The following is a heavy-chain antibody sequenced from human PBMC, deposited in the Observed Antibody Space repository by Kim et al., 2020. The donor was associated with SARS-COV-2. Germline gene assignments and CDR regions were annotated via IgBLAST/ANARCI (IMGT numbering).Heavy chain of an antibody. CDR2: ISYDGSNK. CDR3: ASGGSSGALESG. V-gene: IGHV3-30*04. Sequence: GGSLRLSCAASGFTFSSYAMHWVRQAPGKGLEWVAVISYDGSNKYYADSVKGRFTISRDNSKNTLYLQMNSLRAEATAVYYCASGGSSGALESGWGQGTL. J-gene: IGHJ4*02. D-gene: IGHD6-19*01. CDR1: GFTFSSYA.